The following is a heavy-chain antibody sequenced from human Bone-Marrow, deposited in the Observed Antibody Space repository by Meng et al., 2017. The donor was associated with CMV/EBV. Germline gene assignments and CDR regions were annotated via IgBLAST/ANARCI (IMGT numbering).Heavy chain of an antibody. D-gene: IGHD1-7*01. CDR2: MNSDGFR. CDR3: AKDWNYEDGMDV. CDR1: GFTFSDYY. V-gene: IGHV3-74*01. Sequence: GGSLRLSCAASGFTFSDYYMHWVRQAPGKGLVWVSRMNSDGFRSYADSVKGRFTISRDDAKNTLYLQMNSLRAEDTAVYYCAKDWNYEDGMDVWGQGTTGTVSS. J-gene: IGHJ6*02.